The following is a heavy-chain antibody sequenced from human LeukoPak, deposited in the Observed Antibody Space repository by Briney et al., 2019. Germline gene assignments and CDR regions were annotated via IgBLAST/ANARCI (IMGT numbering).Heavy chain of an antibody. CDR2: ISSSGST. Sequence: GGSLRLSCAASGFTVSSNYMSWVRQAPGKGLEWVSVISSSGSTYYADSVKGRFTISRDNSKNTLYLQMNSLRAEDTAVYYCARGGDSSGSIRSAFDIWGQGTIVTVSS. J-gene: IGHJ3*02. CDR3: ARGGDSSGSIRSAFDI. D-gene: IGHD3-22*01. V-gene: IGHV3-53*01. CDR1: GFTVSSNY.